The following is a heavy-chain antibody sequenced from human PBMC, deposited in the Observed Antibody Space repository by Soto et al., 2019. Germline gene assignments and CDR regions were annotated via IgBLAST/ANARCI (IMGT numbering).Heavy chain of an antibody. CDR1: GFTFSSYA. D-gene: IGHD3-3*01. J-gene: IGHJ6*02. Sequence: GGSLRLSCAASGFTFSSYAMHWVRQAPGKGLEWVAVISYDGSNKYYADYVKGRFTISRDNSKNTLYLQMNSLRAEDTAVYYCAIVSNYDFWSGYYPPWYYYGMDVWGQGTTVTVSS. V-gene: IGHV3-30-3*01. CDR2: ISYDGSNK. CDR3: AIVSNYDFWSGYYPPWYYYGMDV.